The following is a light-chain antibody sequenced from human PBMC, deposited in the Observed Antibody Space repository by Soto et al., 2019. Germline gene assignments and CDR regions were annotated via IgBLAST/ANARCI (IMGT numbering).Light chain of an antibody. CDR3: QQYYTTPYT. CDR2: WAS. CDR1: QSVLYSSNNKNY. Sequence: DIVMTQSPDSLAVSLGERATINCKSSQSVLYSSNNKNYLAWYQHKPGQPPKLLIYWASTRESGVPDRFSGSGSGTDFTLTISSPQAEDVAVYYCQQYYTTPYTFGQGIKLEIK. J-gene: IGKJ2*01. V-gene: IGKV4-1*01.